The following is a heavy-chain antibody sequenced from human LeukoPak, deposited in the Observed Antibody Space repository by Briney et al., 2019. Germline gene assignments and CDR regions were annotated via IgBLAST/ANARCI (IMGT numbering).Heavy chain of an antibody. D-gene: IGHD6-13*01. V-gene: IGHV4-59*01. CDR1: GGSISSYY. J-gene: IGHJ4*02. Sequence: SETLSLICTVSGGSISSYYWSWIRQPPGKGLEWIGYIHYSGSTNYNPSLKSRVTISVDTSKNQFSLKLSSVTAADTAVYYCARRVHSSSWSSYFDYWGQETLVIVSS. CDR2: IHYSGST. CDR3: ARRVHSSSWSSYFDY.